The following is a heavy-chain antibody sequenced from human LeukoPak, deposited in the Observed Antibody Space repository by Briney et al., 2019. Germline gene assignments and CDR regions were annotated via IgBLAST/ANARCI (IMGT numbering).Heavy chain of an antibody. CDR2: IWYDGSQK. V-gene: IGHV3-33*01. D-gene: IGHD2-21*01. J-gene: IGHJ3*02. CDR1: GFTFRSYD. CDR3: ATWRGGVWSAFDI. Sequence: PGRSLRLSCAASGFTFRSYDMHWVRQAPGKGLEWVAVIWYDGSQKYYADSVKGRFTISRDNSKNTLYLQMNSLRAEDTAVYYCATWRGGVWSAFDIWGQGTMVTVSS.